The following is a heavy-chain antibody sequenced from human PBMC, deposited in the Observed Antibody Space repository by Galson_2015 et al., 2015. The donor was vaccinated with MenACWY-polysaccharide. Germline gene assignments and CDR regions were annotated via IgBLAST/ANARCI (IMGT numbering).Heavy chain of an antibody. D-gene: IGHD2-2*01. J-gene: IGHJ6*02. CDR3: ARLHCSSTSCYPTDYYYYGMDV. V-gene: IGHV3-48*01. CDR1: GFTFSSYS. Sequence: SLRLSCAASGFTFSSYSMNWVRQAPGKWLEWVTYISSSSSTIYYEDSVKGRFTISRDNAKNSLFLQMNSLRAEDTAVYYCARLHCSSTSCYPTDYYYYGMDVWGQGTTVTVSS. CDR2: ISSSSSTI.